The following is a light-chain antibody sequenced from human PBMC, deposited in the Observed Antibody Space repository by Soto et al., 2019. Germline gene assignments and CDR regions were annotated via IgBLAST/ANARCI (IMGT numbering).Light chain of an antibody. V-gene: IGKV4-1*01. J-gene: IGKJ4*01. CDR2: WAS. CDR1: QSLLYSSSNKNY. CDR3: QQYYSAPLT. Sequence: DIVMTQSPDSLAVSLGERATINCKSSQSLLYSSSNKNYLAWYQQKPVQSPKLLIYWASTRETGVPDRFSGSGSGTDFTLTISSLQAEDVAVYYCQQYYSAPLTFGGGTKVEIK.